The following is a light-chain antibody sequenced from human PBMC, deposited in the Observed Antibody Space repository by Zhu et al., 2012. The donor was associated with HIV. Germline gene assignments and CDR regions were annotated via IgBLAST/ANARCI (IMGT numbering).Light chain of an antibody. Sequence: ENVLTQSPATLSLSPGERATLSCRASQSASIFVAWYQQRPGQAPRLLIYDATKRATGIPARFSGSGSGTDFTLTISSLEPEDFALYYCQQRRNWPLTFGGGTRVEI. V-gene: IGKV3-11*01. CDR1: QSASIF. J-gene: IGKJ4*01. CDR2: DAT. CDR3: QQRRNWPLT.